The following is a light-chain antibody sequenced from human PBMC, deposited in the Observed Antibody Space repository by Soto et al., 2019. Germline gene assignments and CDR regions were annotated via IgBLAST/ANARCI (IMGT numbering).Light chain of an antibody. V-gene: IGKV1-5*03. J-gene: IGKJ1*01. CDR2: KAS. CDR3: QQYNSYWT. CDR1: QTISSW. Sequence: DIQMTQSPSTLSGSVGDRVTITCRASQTISSWLAWYQQKPGKAPKLLIYKASTLKSGVPSRFSGSGSGTELTLTISSLQPDDFATYYCQQYNSYWTFGQGTKVDIK.